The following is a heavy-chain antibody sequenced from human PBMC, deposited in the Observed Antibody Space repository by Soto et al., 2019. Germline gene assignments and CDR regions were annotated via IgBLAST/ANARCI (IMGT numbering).Heavy chain of an antibody. V-gene: IGHV3-64*01. Sequence: EVQLVESGGGLVQPGGSLRLSCAASGFTFSSYAMHWVRQAPGKGLEYVSAISSNGGSTYYANSVKGRFTISRDNSKNTLYRQMGSLRAEDMAVYYCAREGDCSSTSCYSFDYWGQGTLVTVSS. J-gene: IGHJ4*02. CDR2: ISSNGGST. CDR3: AREGDCSSTSCYSFDY. D-gene: IGHD2-2*01. CDR1: GFTFSSYA.